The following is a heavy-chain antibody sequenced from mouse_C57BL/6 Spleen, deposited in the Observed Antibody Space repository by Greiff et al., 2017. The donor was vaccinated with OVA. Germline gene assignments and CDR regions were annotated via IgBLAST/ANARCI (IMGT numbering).Heavy chain of an antibody. CDR1: GYTFTSYW. V-gene: IGHV1-50*01. CDR2: IDPSDSYT. J-gene: IGHJ2*01. Sequence: QVQLQQSGAELVKPGASVKLSCKASGYTFTSYWMQWVKQRPGQGLEWIGEIDPSDSYTNYNQKFKGKATLTVDTSSSTAYMQLSSLTSEDSAVYYCGGHGWGQGTTLTVSS. CDR3: GGHG. D-gene: IGHD3-3*01.